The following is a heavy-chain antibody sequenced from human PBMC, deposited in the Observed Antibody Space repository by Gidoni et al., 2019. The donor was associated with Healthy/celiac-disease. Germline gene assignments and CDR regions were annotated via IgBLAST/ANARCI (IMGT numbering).Heavy chain of an antibody. J-gene: IGHJ5*02. Sequence: QLQLQESGSGLVKPSQTLSLTCAVSGGSISSGGYSWSWIRQPPGKGLEWIGYIYHSGSTYYNPSLKSRVTISVDRSKNQFSLKLSSVTAADTAVYYCARVLSSSGYNTIWFDPWGQGTLVTVSS. CDR2: IYHSGST. CDR3: ARVLSSSGYNTIWFDP. D-gene: IGHD3-22*01. CDR1: GGSISSGGYS. V-gene: IGHV4-30-2*01.